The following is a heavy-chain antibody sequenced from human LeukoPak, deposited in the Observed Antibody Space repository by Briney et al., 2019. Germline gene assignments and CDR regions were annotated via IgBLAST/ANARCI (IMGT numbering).Heavy chain of an antibody. D-gene: IGHD3-10*01. CDR2: TKQDGSEK. V-gene: IGHV3-7*01. J-gene: IGHJ6*03. CDR3: ARVGYYGSGSVVYYYYYYYMDV. CDR1: GFTFRNSD. Sequence: GGSLRLSCAASGFTFRNSDMHWVRQAPGKGLEWVANTKQDGSEKYYVDSVKGRFTISRDNAKNSLYLQMNSLRAEDTAVYYCARVGYYGSGSVVYYYYYYYMDVWGKGTTVTISS.